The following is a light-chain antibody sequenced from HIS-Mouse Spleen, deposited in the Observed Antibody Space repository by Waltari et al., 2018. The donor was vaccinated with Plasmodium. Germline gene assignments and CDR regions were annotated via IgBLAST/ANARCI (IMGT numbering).Light chain of an antibody. CDR2: DVS. CDR3: SSYAGSNNFVV. Sequence: QSALTQPRSVSGSPGQSVTISCTGTSSDVGGYNYVSCYQQHPGKAPKLMIYDVSKRPSGVPDRFSGSKSGNTASRTVSGLQAEDEADYYCSSYAGSNNFVVFGGGTKLTVL. V-gene: IGLV2-11*01. J-gene: IGLJ2*01. CDR1: SSDVGGYNY.